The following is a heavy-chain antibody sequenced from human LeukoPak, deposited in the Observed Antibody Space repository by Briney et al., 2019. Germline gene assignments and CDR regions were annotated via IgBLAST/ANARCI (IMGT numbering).Heavy chain of an antibody. D-gene: IGHD6-13*01. V-gene: IGHV3-74*01. J-gene: IGHJ4*02. CDR2: INSDRSST. Sequence: PGGSLRLSCAASGFTFSSYWMHWVRQAPGKGLVWVSRINSDRSSTSYADSVKGRFTISRDNAKNTLYLQMNSLRAEDTAVYYCARDHPRVAAAGTIDWGQGTLVTVSS. CDR1: GFTFSSYW. CDR3: ARDHPRVAAAGTID.